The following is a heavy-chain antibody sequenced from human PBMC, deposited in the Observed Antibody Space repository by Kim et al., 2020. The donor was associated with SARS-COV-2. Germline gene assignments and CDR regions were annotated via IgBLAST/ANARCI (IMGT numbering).Heavy chain of an antibody. CDR3: ARKMGRINFDY. Sequence: SETLSLTCAVYGGSFSGYYWSWIRQPPGKGLEWIGEINHSGSTNYNPSLKSRVTISVDTSKNQFSLKLSSVTAADTAVYYCARKMGRINFDYWGQGTLVTVSS. J-gene: IGHJ4*02. D-gene: IGHD2-8*01. CDR2: INHSGST. V-gene: IGHV4-34*01. CDR1: GGSFSGYY.